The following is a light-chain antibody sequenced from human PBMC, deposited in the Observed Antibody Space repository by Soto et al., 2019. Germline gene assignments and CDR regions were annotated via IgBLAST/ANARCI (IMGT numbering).Light chain of an antibody. J-gene: IGKJ2*01. Sequence: EIVLTQSPGTLSLSPGERATLSCRASQSVSSSYLAWYQHKPGQAPRLLIYGASSSATGIPDRFSGSGSGTDFTLAISRLEHEEFAVYCCQKYGSSPHTFGQGTKLEIK. CDR1: QSVSSSY. CDR3: QKYGSSPHT. V-gene: IGKV3-20*01. CDR2: GAS.